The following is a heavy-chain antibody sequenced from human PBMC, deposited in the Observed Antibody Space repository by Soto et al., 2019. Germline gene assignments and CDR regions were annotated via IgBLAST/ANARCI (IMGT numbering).Heavy chain of an antibody. CDR1: GFTVSSNY. D-gene: IGHD2-15*01. V-gene: IGHV3-66*01. J-gene: IGHJ3*02. CDR2: IYSGGST. CDR3: ARGSVAASLDAFDI. Sequence: GGSLRLSCVASGFTVSSNYMSWVRQAPGKGLEWVSVIYSGGSTYYADSVKGRFTISRDNSKNTLYLQMNSLRAEDTAVYYCARGSVAASLDAFDIWGQGTMVTVSS.